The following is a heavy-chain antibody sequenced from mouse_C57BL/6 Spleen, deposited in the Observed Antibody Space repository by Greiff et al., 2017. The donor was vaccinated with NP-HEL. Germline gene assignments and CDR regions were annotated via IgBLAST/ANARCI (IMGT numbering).Heavy chain of an antibody. J-gene: IGHJ3*01. V-gene: IGHV1-42*01. CDR2: INPSTGGT. Sequence: VQLQQSGPELVKPGASVKISCKASGYSFTGYYMNWVKQSPEKSLEWIGEINPSTGGTTYNQKFKAKATLTVDKSSSTAYMQLRSLTSEDSAVYYCARREDRSTWFAYWGQGTLVTVSA. CDR3: ARREDRSTWFAY. D-gene: IGHD5-1*01. CDR1: GYSFTGYY.